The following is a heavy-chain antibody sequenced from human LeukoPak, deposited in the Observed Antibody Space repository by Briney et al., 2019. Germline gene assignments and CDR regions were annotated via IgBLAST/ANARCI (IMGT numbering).Heavy chain of an antibody. Sequence: SVKVSCKASGSAFTNSGLHWVRQARGQRLEWIGWIVVDSGNTNYAQKFLERVTITMDMSTSTAYIEMSRLRSEDTAVYYCAADLYSGSYYSWGQGTLVTVSS. CDR1: GSAFTNSG. V-gene: IGHV1-58*01. J-gene: IGHJ4*02. D-gene: IGHD1-26*01. CDR3: AADLYSGSYYS. CDR2: IVVDSGNT.